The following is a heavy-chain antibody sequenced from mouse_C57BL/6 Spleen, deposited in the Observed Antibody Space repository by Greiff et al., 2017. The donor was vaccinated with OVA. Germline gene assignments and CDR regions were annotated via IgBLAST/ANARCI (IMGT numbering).Heavy chain of an antibody. Sequence: QVQLQQPGAELVKPGASVKLSCKASGYTFTSYWMHWVKQRPGQGLEWIGMIHPNSGSTNYNEKFKSKATLTVDESSSTAYMQLSSLTSEDSAVYYCASGGYYGSSYDWYFDVWGTGTTVTVSS. J-gene: IGHJ1*03. D-gene: IGHD1-1*01. CDR1: GYTFTSYW. CDR2: IHPNSGST. V-gene: IGHV1-64*01. CDR3: ASGGYYGSSYDWYFDV.